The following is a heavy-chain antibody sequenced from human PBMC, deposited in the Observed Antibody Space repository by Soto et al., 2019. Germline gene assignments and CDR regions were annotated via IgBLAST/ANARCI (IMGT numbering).Heavy chain of an antibody. D-gene: IGHD6-13*01. CDR2: INHSGST. V-gene: IGHV4-34*01. CDR1: VGSFSGYY. Sequence: SGTLSLTSAVYVGSFSGYYWSWIRKPPGKGLEWIGEINHSGSTNYNPSLKGRVTISVDTSKNQFSLKLSSVTAADTAVYYCARYSSSWLGRYYYYYGMDVWGQGTTVTVSS. CDR3: ARYSSSWLGRYYYYYGMDV. J-gene: IGHJ6*02.